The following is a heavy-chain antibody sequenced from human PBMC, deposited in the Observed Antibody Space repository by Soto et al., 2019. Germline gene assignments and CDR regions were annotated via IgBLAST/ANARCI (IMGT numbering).Heavy chain of an antibody. CDR3: AKGSYPGIYSDFDY. V-gene: IGHV3-30*04. CDR1: GFTFSAYA. J-gene: IGHJ4*02. Sequence: GGSLRLSCAASGFTFSAYAMHWVRQAPGKGLEWVAIISHDGSDKSYADSVKGRFTISKDNSENTLYLQMNSLRAEDTAVYYCAKGSYPGIYSDFDYWGQGALVTVSS. CDR2: ISHDGSDK. D-gene: IGHD1-26*01.